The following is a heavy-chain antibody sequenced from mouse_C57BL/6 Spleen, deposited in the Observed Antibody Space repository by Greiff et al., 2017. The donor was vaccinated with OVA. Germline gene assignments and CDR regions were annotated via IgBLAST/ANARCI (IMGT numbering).Heavy chain of an antibody. D-gene: IGHD3-2*02. CDR1: GFTFSDYG. CDR2: ISSGSSTI. CDR3: ATQATPHYYAMDY. J-gene: IGHJ4*01. Sequence: EVKVVESGGGLVKPGGSLKLSCAASGFTFSDYGMHWVRQAPVKGLEWVAYISSGSSTIYYADTMKGRFTISRDNAKNTLFLQMTSLRSEDTAMYYCATQATPHYYAMDYWGQGTSVTVSS. V-gene: IGHV5-17*01.